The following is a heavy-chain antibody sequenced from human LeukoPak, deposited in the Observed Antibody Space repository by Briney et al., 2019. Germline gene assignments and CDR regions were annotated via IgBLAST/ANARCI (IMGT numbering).Heavy chain of an antibody. V-gene: IGHV3-23*01. CDR2: ISGSGGST. CDR3: AKHPFGDSSGYYYYY. Sequence: AGGSLRLSCAASGFTFSSYAMSWVRQAPGKGLEWVSAISGSGGSTYYADSVKGRFTISRDNSKNTLYLQMNSLRAEDTAVYYCAKHPFGDSSGYYYYYWGQGTLVTVSS. D-gene: IGHD3-22*01. CDR1: GFTFSSYA. J-gene: IGHJ4*02.